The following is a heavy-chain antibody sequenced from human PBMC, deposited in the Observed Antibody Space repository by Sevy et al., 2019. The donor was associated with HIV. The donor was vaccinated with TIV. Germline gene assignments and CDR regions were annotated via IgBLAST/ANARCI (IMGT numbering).Heavy chain of an antibody. D-gene: IGHD3-9*01. CDR2: LYDTGST. J-gene: IGHJ6*02. CDR1: GGPMGSYY. Sequence: SETLSLTCTVSGGPMGSYYWTWIRQPPGKGLEWIGYLYDTGSTNYNPSLESRVTISIDTSKNQFSLNLSYVTAADTAVYYCAREGGLVDYGMDVWGQGITVTVSS. CDR3: AREGGLVDYGMDV. V-gene: IGHV4-59*01.